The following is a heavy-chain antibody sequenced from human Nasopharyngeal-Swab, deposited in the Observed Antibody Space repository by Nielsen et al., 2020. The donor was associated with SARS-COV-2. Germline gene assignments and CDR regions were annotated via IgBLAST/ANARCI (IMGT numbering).Heavy chain of an antibody. D-gene: IGHD3-22*01. CDR1: GGSISSYY. J-gene: IGHJ4*02. V-gene: IGHV4-59*13. CDR3: ARGSGYYDSSGYSDY. Sequence: SETLSLTCTVSGGSISSYYWSWIRQPPGKGLEWIGYIYYSVSTNYNPSLKSRVTISVDTSKNQFSLKLSSVTAADTAVYYCARGSGYYDSSGYSDYWGQGTLVTVSS. CDR2: IYYSVST.